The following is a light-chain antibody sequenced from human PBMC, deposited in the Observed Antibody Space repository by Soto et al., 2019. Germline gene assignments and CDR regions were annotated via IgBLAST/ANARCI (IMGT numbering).Light chain of an antibody. CDR3: SSYRITTVV. V-gene: IGLV2-11*01. J-gene: IGLJ1*01. Sequence: QSALTQPRSVSGSPGQSVTISCTGTSSDVGGYNYVSWYQQHPGKAPKLMIYDVTNRPSGVSDRFSGSKSDNTASLIISGLQAEDEAHYYCSSYRITTVVFGSRTKLTVL. CDR1: SSDVGGYNY. CDR2: DVT.